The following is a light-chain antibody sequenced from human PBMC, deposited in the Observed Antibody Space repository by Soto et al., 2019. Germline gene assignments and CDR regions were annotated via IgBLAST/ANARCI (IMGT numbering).Light chain of an antibody. J-gene: IGKJ5*01. CDR3: QQRSNWPPIT. CDR1: QSVSSY. CDR2: HAS. Sequence: EIVLTQSPATLSLSPGERATLSCRASQSVSSYLAWYQQKPGQAPRLLIYHASNRATGIPARFSGSGSGTDFTLTISSLEHEDFAVYYCQQRSNWPPITFGQGTRLEIK. V-gene: IGKV3-11*01.